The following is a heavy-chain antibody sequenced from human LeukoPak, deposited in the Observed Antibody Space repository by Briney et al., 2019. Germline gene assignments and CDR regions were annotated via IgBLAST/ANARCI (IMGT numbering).Heavy chain of an antibody. Sequence: SETLSLTCTVPGCSISNGDYYWSWFRRPPGNGMERLGYFYYSGSTYYNPSIKSRVTIAVDTSKNQFSLRLSSVTAADTAVYYCAIDRLHGDYDRLCDYWGQGILVTVSS. CDR1: GCSISNGDYY. V-gene: IGHV4-31*03. J-gene: IGHJ4*02. D-gene: IGHD4-17*01. CDR2: FYYSGST. CDR3: AIDRLHGDYDRLCDY.